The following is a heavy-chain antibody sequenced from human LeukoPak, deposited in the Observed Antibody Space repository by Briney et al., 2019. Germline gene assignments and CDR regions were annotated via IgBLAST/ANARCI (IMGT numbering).Heavy chain of an antibody. Sequence: GGSLRLSCAASGFTFDDYAMHWVRQAPGKGLEYVSAISSNGGSTYYANSVKGRFTISRDNSKNTLYLQMGSLRAEDMAVYYCARVSAAAGTATDYWGQGTLVTVSS. CDR3: ARVSAAAGTATDY. D-gene: IGHD6-13*01. CDR1: GFTFDDYA. J-gene: IGHJ4*02. V-gene: IGHV3-64*01. CDR2: ISSNGGST.